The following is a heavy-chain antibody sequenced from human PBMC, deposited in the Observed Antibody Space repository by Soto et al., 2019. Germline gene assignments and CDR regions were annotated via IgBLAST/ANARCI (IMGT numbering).Heavy chain of an antibody. J-gene: IGHJ4*02. CDR2: GSDSGLNT. V-gene: IGHV3-23*01. D-gene: IGHD3-22*01. Sequence: EVQLLESGGKLVQPGGSLTLSCAASGFTFSTYAMAWVLQAPGKGLEWASGGSDSGLNTDYADPVKGRFYISRDNSKNTVSLHMNRMPAEYTALYDCVKERPRRSSGYFYDDWGQGTPVTVSS. CDR1: GFTFSTYA. CDR3: VKERPRRSSGYFYDD.